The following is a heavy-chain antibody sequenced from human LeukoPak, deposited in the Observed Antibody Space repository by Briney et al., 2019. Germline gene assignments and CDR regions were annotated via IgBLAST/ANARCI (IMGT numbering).Heavy chain of an antibody. CDR2: IYPGDSDT. D-gene: IGHD3-22*01. J-gene: IGHJ5*02. CDR3: ARHEKYYYDSSGYSWNWFDP. Sequence: GESLKISCKCSGYSFTSYWIGWVRQMPGKGLELIGIIYPGDSDTRYSPSFQGQVTISADKSISTAYLQWSSLKASDTAMYYCARHEKYYYDSSGYSWNWFDPWGQGTLVTVSS. V-gene: IGHV5-51*01. CDR1: GYSFTSYW.